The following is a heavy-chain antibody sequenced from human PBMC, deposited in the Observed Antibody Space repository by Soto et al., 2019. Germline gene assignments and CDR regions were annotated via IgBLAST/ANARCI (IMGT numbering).Heavy chain of an antibody. V-gene: IGHV4-59*01. CDR2: ISYRGST. D-gene: IGHD3-16*01. J-gene: IGHJ4*01. Sequence: SETLSLTCTVSGGSISSYYWSWIRQPPGKGLELIGYISYRGSTNYSPSFRSRVTISVDTAKNQFSLKLTSVTAADTTVYYCARRVYDNVCGSYFDSWGHGTLITVSS. CDR3: ARRVYDNVCGSYFDS. CDR1: GGSISSYY.